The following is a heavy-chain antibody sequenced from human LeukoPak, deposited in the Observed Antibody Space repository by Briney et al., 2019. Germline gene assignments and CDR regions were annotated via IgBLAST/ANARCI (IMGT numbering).Heavy chain of an antibody. D-gene: IGHD1-1*01. Sequence: GGSLRLSCSASGFTFSSYAMHWVRQAPGQGLEYVSAISSNGGSTYYADSVKGRFTISRDNSKNTLYLQMNSLRDEDTAIYYCAKDLTGTTPYYFDYWGQGTLVTVSS. V-gene: IGHV3-64*04. CDR1: GFTFSSYA. CDR2: ISSNGGST. J-gene: IGHJ4*02. CDR3: AKDLTGTTPYYFDY.